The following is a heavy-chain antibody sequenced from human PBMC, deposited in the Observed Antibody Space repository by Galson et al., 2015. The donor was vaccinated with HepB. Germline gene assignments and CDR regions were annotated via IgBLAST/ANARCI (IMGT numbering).Heavy chain of an antibody. J-gene: IGHJ4*02. V-gene: IGHV6-1*01. CDR1: GDSVSSNSAA. CDR3: ARSEGWFDY. Sequence: CAISGDSVSSNSAAWNWIRQSPSRGLEWLGRTYFRSKWYTGTAVSVKSRITINPDTSKNQFSLQLNSVTPEDTAVYYCARSEGWFDYWGQGTQVTVSS. D-gene: IGHD6-19*01. CDR2: TYFRSKWYT.